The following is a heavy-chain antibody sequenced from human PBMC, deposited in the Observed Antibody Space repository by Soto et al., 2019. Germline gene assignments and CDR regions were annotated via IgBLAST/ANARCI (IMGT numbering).Heavy chain of an antibody. J-gene: IGHJ6*02. V-gene: IGHV3-30*18. CDR1: GFTFSSYG. CDR2: VPYDGSNK. Sequence: PGGSLRLSCAASGFTFSSYGMHWVRQAPGKGLEWVAVVPYDGSNKYYADSVKGRFTISRDTSKNTLNLQMNSLRAEDTAVYYCAKGKGMKYYYRLDVWGQGTTGTGSS. D-gene: IGHD6-13*01. CDR3: AKGKGMKYYYRLDV.